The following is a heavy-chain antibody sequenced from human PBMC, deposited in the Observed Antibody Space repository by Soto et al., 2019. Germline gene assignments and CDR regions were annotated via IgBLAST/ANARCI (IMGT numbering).Heavy chain of an antibody. CDR2: IYYSGST. V-gene: IGHV4-31*03. CDR3: ARAYCGGDCYNEYFQH. D-gene: IGHD2-21*02. J-gene: IGHJ1*01. CDR1: GGSISSGGYY. Sequence: PSETLSLTCTVSGGSISSGGYYWSWIRQHPGKGLEWIGYIYYSGSTYYNPSLKSRVTISVDTSKNQFSLKLSSVTAADTAVYYCARAYCGGDCYNEYFQHWGQGTLVTVSS.